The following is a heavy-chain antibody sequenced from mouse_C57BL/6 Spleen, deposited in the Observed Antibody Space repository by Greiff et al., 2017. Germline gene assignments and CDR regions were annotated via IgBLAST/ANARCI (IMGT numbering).Heavy chain of an antibody. CDR2: INPSSGYT. J-gene: IGHJ2*01. CDR1: GYTFTSYT. Sequence: QVQLQQSGAELARPGASVKMSCKASGYTFTSYTMHWVKQRPGQGLEWIGYINPSSGYTKYNQKFKDKATLTADKSSSTAYMQLSSLTSEDSAVYYCARPITTVVATDYWGQGTTLTVSS. CDR3: ARPITTVVATDY. D-gene: IGHD1-1*01. V-gene: IGHV1-4*01.